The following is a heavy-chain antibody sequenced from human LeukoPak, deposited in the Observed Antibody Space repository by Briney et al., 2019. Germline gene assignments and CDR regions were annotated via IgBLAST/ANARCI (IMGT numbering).Heavy chain of an antibody. D-gene: IGHD5-18*01. CDR2: IQQDGNEK. V-gene: IGHV3-7*01. J-gene: IGHJ4*02. CDR1: GFTFSTYW. Sequence: PGGSLRLSCAASGFTFSTYWMSWVRQAPGKGLEWVANIQQDGNEKYYVDSVKGRFTISRDNAKNSLYLQMNSLRLQDTALYYCAQGGPLGDTNRFDHWGQGTLVTVSS. CDR3: AQGGPLGDTNRFDH.